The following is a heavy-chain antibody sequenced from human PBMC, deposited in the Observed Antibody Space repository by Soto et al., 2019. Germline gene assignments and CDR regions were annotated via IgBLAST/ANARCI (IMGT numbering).Heavy chain of an antibody. Sequence: QVQLVQSGAEVKKPGASVKVSCKASGYTFTSYAMHWVRQAPGQRLEWMGWINAGNGNTKYSQKFQGRVTITRDTSASTAYMELGSLRSEDTAVYYCARGRGGYNYYFDYWGQGTLVTVSS. CDR1: GYTFTSYA. CDR2: INAGNGNT. V-gene: IGHV1-3*01. J-gene: IGHJ4*02. D-gene: IGHD5-12*01. CDR3: ARGRGGYNYYFDY.